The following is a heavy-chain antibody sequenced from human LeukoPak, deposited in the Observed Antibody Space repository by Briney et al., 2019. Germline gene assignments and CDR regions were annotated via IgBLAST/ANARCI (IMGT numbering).Heavy chain of an antibody. CDR3: AKAGSHSYFDY. D-gene: IGHD1-26*01. CDR1: GFTFRNYA. V-gene: IGHV3-23*01. CDR2: ISGGGVTST. J-gene: IGHJ4*02. Sequence: GGSLRLSCVASGFTFRNYAMNWVRQAPGKGLVWVSAISGGGVTSTYYADSVKGRFTISRDNSKNTLYLQMNSLRAEDTAVYYCAKAGSHSYFDYWGQGTLVTVSS.